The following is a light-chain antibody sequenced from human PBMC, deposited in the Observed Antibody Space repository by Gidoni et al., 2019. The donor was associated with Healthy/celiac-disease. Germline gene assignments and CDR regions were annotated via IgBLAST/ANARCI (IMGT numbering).Light chain of an antibody. V-gene: IGLV3-1*01. CDR3: QAWDSSTLVV. CDR1: KLGDKY. CDR2: QDS. J-gene: IGLJ2*01. Sequence: SYELTQPPSVSVSPGQTASITCSGDKLGDKYACWYQQKPGQSPVLVIYQDSKWPSGIPERFSGSNSGNTATLTISGTQAMDEADYYCQAWDSSTLVVFGGGTKLTVL.